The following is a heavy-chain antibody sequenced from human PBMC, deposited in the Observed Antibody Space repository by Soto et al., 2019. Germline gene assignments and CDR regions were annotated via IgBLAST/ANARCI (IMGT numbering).Heavy chain of an antibody. D-gene: IGHD2-2*01. J-gene: IGHJ6*03. CDR1: GFTFSSYS. V-gene: IGHV3-48*01. CDR3: ARVRPDCSSTSCLVYYYYYYMDV. CDR2: ISSSSSTI. Sequence: GGSLRLSCAASGFTFSSYSMNWVRQAPGKGLEWVSYISSSSSTIYYADSVKDRFTISRDNAKNSLYLQMNSLRAEDTAVYYCARVRPDCSSTSCLVYYYYYYMDVWGKGTTVTVSS.